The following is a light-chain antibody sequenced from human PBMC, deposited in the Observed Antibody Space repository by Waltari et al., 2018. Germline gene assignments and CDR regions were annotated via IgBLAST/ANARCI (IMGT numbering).Light chain of an antibody. V-gene: IGKV3-11*01. J-gene: IGKJ3*01. CDR3: QQRSRWPPRFT. Sequence: EIVLTQSPATLSLSPGERATLSCRASQSVSSHLAWYQQKPGQAPRLLIYDASNRATGIPARFSGSGSGTDLTLTISSLEPEDFAVYYCQQRSRWPPRFTFGPGTKVDFK. CDR2: DAS. CDR1: QSVSSH.